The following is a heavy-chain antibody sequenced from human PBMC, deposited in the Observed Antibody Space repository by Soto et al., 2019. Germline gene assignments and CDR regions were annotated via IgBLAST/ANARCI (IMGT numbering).Heavy chain of an antibody. Sequence: GESLKISCKGSGYSFTSYWIGWVRQMPGKGLEWMGIIYPGDSDTRYSPSFQGQVTISADKSISTAYLQWSSLKASDTAMYYCAIRGGVNDFWSGYYTDTGDYWGQGTLVTVSS. CDR3: AIRGGVNDFWSGYYTDTGDY. CDR2: IYPGDSDT. J-gene: IGHJ4*02. D-gene: IGHD3-3*01. CDR1: GYSFTSYW. V-gene: IGHV5-51*01.